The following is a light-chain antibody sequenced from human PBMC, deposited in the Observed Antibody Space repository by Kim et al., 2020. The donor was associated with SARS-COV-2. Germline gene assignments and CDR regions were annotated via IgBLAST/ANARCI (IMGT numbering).Light chain of an antibody. Sequence: GQSLTISGTGTSTGGGSCDLVSWYQQLPAKAPKLVIYEVTQRPSGISSRFSGSKSGNTASLSISGLQTEDEADYSCFSYAGSGTWVFGGGTQLTVL. CDR2: EVT. CDR3: FSYAGSGTWV. CDR1: STGGGSCDL. J-gene: IGLJ2*01. V-gene: IGLV2-23*02.